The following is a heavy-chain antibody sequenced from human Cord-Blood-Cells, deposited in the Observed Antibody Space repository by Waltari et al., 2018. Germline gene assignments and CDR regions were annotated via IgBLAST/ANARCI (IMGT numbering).Heavy chain of an antibody. CDR2: IKQDGSEK. J-gene: IGHJ4*02. V-gene: IGHV3-7*01. CDR3: ARDLQAPFDY. Sequence: EVQLVESGGGLVQPGGSLRLSCAASGFTFSRYWMSWVRQAPGKGLEWVANIKQDGSEKYYVDSVKGRFTISRDNAKNSLYLQMNSLRAEDTAVYYCARDLQAPFDYWGQGTLVTVSS. CDR1: GFTFSRYW.